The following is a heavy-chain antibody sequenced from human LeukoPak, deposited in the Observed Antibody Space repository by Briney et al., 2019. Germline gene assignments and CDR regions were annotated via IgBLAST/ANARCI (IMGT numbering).Heavy chain of an antibody. CDR3: ARDNYDSSGFT. CDR2: INHNGNVN. CDR1: GFTFSSYW. V-gene: IGHV3-7*03. Sequence: GGSLRLSCEASGFTFSSYWMNWARQAPGKGLEWVASINHNGNVNYYVDSVKGRFTISRDNAKNSLYLQMSNLRAEDTAVYYCARDNYDSSGFTWGQGTLVTVSS. D-gene: IGHD3-22*01. J-gene: IGHJ4*02.